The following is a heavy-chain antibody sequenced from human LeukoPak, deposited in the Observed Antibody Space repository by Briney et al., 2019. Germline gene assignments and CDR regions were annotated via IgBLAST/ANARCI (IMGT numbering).Heavy chain of an antibody. J-gene: IGHJ6*03. CDR1: GFTVSFNY. CDR2: IYSGGST. Sequence: PGGSLRLSCAASGFTVSFNYMSWVRQAPGKGLEWISVIYSGGSTYYADSVKGRFTISRDDSKNTLYLQMNSLRAKDTAIYYCARAQWRTYSYYYMDVWGKGTTVTVSS. CDR3: ARAQWRTYSYYYMDV. D-gene: IGHD6-19*01. V-gene: IGHV3-53*01.